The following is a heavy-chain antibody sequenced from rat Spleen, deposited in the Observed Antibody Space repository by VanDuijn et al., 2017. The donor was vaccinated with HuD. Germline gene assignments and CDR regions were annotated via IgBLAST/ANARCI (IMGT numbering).Heavy chain of an antibody. Sequence: EVQLVESGGGLVQPGRSLKISCTASGFIFRKYDMAWVRQAPKKGMEWVAIIVYDGSSTNYRDSWTGRFTISKDNAKSTRYLQMDSLGSEDTATYYWARGTSNYGNYGGFAFWGQGTLVTVSS. CDR3: ARGTSNYGNYGGFAF. V-gene: IGHV5-7*01. CDR1: GFIFRKYD. J-gene: IGHJ3*01. CDR2: IVYDGSST. D-gene: IGHD1-3*01.